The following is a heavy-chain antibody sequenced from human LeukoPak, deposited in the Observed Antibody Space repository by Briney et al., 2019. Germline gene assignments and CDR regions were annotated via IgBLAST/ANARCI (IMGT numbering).Heavy chain of an antibody. Sequence: SETLSLTCTVSSGSISSGSYFWGWIRQPPGKGLEWIGNLFSNGRTYYNPSFRSRVNISLDTSKKNFSLNLTSVTAADTAAYYCATSQWLIPSYWGQGTLVTVSS. D-gene: IGHD6-19*01. CDR2: LFSNGRT. CDR3: ATSQWLIPSY. CDR1: SGSISSGSYF. J-gene: IGHJ4*02. V-gene: IGHV4-39*02.